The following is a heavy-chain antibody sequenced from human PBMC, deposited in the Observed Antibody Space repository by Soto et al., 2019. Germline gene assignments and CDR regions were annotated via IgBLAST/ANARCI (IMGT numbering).Heavy chain of an antibody. J-gene: IGHJ5*02. CDR3: ARGQISVPAENWFDP. V-gene: IGHV1-69*12. D-gene: IGHD2-2*01. CDR2: IIPIFGTA. Sequence: QVQLVQSGAEVKKPGSSVKVSCKASGGTFSSYAISWVRQAPGQGLEWMGGIIPIFGTANYAQKFQGRVTIPGAESPSPPYMELSSLRSEDTAVYYCARGQISVPAENWFDPWGQGTLVTVSS. CDR1: GGTFSSYA.